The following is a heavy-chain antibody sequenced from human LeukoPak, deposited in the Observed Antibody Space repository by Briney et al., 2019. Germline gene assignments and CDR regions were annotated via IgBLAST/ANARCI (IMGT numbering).Heavy chain of an antibody. Sequence: GSLRLSCAASGFTFSSYSMNWVRQAPGKGLEWVSSISSSSDYIHYADSVKGRFTISRDNAKNSLYLQMNSLRAEDTAVYYCARDPGDSYGSSPLHGMDVWGQGTTVTVSS. CDR2: ISSSSDYI. CDR1: GFTFSSYS. J-gene: IGHJ6*02. V-gene: IGHV3-21*01. CDR3: ARDPGDSYGSSPLHGMDV. D-gene: IGHD5-18*01.